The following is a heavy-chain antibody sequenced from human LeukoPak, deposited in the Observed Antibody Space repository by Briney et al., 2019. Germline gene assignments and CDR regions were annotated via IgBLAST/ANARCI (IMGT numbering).Heavy chain of an antibody. CDR3: AKGVFYDSSGYYYGGAAFDI. V-gene: IGHV3-33*06. D-gene: IGHD3-22*01. CDR1: GFTFSSYG. CDR2: IWYDGSNK. Sequence: QPGRSLRLSCAASGFTFSSYGMHWVRQAPGKGLEWVAVIWYDGSNKYYADSVKGRFTISRDNSKNTLYLQMNSLSAEDTAVYYCAKGVFYDSSGYYYGGAAFDIWGQGTMVTVSS. J-gene: IGHJ3*02.